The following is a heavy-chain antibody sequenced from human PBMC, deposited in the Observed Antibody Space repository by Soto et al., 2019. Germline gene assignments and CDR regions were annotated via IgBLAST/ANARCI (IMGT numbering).Heavy chain of an antibody. CDR3: AHRLCDSSCYWEVGFFDH. D-gene: IGHD2-15*01. J-gene: IGHJ4*02. V-gene: IGHV2-5*02. CDR2: IYWDNDK. CDR1: GFSLTTNGVG. Sequence: QITLKESGPTLVKPTQTLTLTCTFSGFSLTTNGVGVGWIRQPPGKALECLALIYWDNDKRYSPSLKSSLSVTKDTSTNQVVLTLTNMDPGDSGTYYCAHRLCDSSCYWEVGFFDHWGQGALVTVSS.